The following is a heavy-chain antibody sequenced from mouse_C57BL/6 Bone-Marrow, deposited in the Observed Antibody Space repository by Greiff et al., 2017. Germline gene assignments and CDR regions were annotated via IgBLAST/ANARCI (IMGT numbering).Heavy chain of an antibody. CDR3: ARSNYGSSYSDV. CDR1: GYTFTDYY. V-gene: IGHV1-76*01. J-gene: IGHJ1*03. Sequence: VQLQQSGAELVRPGASVKLSCKASGYTFTDYYINWVKQRPGQGLEWIARIYPGSGNTYYNEKFKGKATLTAEKSSSTAYMQLSSLTSEDSAVYFCARSNYGSSYSDVWGTGTTVTVSS. CDR2: IYPGSGNT. D-gene: IGHD1-1*01.